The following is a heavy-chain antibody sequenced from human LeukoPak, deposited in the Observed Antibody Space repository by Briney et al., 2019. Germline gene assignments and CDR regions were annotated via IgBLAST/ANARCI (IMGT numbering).Heavy chain of an antibody. J-gene: IGHJ5*02. D-gene: IGHD3-16*02. CDR1: GFTFNNYW. Sequence: PGGSLRLSCAAFGFTFNNYWMHWVRQAPGKGLVWVSRVDSDGTTTAYADSVKGRFTASRDNAKNTVFLQMNSLRAEDTAVYYCVRDRIGFDPWGQGTLVTVSS. V-gene: IGHV3-74*01. CDR2: VDSDGTTT. CDR3: VRDRIGFDP.